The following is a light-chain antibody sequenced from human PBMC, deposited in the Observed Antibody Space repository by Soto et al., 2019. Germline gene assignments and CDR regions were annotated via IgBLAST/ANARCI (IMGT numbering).Light chain of an antibody. J-gene: IGKJ1*01. Sequence: DIQMTQSPSTLSASVGDRVTITCRASQSISSGLAWYQQKPGQAPKFLIYKASRLQSGVPSRFSGSGSGTEFTLTISSLQPDDFATYYCQQYNNYRTFGQGTKVEIK. CDR1: QSISSG. CDR3: QQYNNYRT. CDR2: KAS. V-gene: IGKV1-5*03.